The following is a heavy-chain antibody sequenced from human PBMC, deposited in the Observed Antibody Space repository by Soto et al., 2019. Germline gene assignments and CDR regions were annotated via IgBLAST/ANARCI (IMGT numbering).Heavy chain of an antibody. CDR1: GYTFSNYR. J-gene: IGHJ4*02. D-gene: IGHD2-2*01. V-gene: IGHV5-51*01. CDR2: IYPADSSA. Sequence: HGESLKISCQGSGYTFSNYRIAWVRQRPGRGLEWIGFIYPADSSATYSPSFPGHVIMSVDRSIRTAFLQWNSLEASDTAIYYCARHSSTSVRAPLEFWGPGTLVTVSS. CDR3: ARHSSTSVRAPLEF.